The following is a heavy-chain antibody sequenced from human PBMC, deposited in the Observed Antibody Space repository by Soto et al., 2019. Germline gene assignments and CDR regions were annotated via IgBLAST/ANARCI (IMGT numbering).Heavy chain of an antibody. J-gene: IGHJ4*02. V-gene: IGHV3-23*01. CDR1: GSTFSNFV. Sequence: PGGSLRLSCAASGSTFSNFVMSWVRQAPGKGLEWVSSVSGLGGGTYYADSVKGRFTISRDNSKNTLFLQMSSLTAEDTARDYCAKGRNYDILTEHHALDYWGQGT. D-gene: IGHD3-9*01. CDR3: AKGRNYDILTEHHALDY. CDR2: VSGLGGGT.